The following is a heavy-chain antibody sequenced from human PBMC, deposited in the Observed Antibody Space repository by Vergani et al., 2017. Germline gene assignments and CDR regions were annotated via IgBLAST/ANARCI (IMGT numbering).Heavy chain of an antibody. V-gene: IGHV3-30*04. J-gene: IGHJ6*03. D-gene: IGHD6-13*01. CDR3: AAGTNSGYYYYYMDV. CDR2: ISNDGRHT. Sequence: VQLLESGGGLAQPGGSLRLSCATYGFIFQNYTMHWVRQAPGKGLEWVALISNDGRHTYYADSVRGRFSISRDNSKNTLYLQMNSLRAEDTAVYYCAAGTNSGYYYYYMDVWGKGTTVTVSS. CDR1: GFIFQNYT.